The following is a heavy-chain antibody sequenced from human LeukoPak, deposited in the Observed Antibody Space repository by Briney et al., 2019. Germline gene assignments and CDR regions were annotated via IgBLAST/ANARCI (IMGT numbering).Heavy chain of an antibody. Sequence: PGGSLRISCAASGFTLSNHGMHWVRPAPSKGLERVAVFWAHGRSYYYADAGKGQFTNSRDNAKNSLYLQMNSLRAEDTAVYYCAREPGRIVATETEVFYYYCGMDVWGQGTTVTVSS. CDR2: FWAHGRSY. V-gene: IGHV3-33*01. D-gene: IGHD5-12*01. CDR1: GFTLSNHG. CDR3: AREPGRIVATETEVFYYYCGMDV. J-gene: IGHJ6*02.